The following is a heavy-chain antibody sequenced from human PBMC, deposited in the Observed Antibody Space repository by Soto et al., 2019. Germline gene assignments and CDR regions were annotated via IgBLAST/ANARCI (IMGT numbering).Heavy chain of an antibody. D-gene: IGHD2-15*01. CDR3: ARSNIVVVVAATAAFDI. J-gene: IGHJ3*02. V-gene: IGHV1-18*04. Sequence: QVQLVQSGAEVTKPGASVKVSCKASGYTFTSYGISWVRLAPGQGLEWMVLISAYNGNTNYAQKIQCRVTMTTDTSTSTAYMEMRRLRPSDTAVYYCARSNIVVVVAATAAFDIWGQGTMVTVSS. CDR1: GYTFTSYG. CDR2: ISAYNGNT.